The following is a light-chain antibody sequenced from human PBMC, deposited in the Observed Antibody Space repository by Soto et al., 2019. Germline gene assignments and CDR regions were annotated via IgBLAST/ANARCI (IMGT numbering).Light chain of an antibody. CDR1: SSNMGAGHD. J-gene: IGLJ3*02. V-gene: IGLV1-40*01. CDR3: QSFDSNLSGWV. Sequence: QSVLTQPPSVSGAPGQRVTISCTGNSSNMGAGHDVHWYQQPPGTAPKLLIFRNNNRASGVPGRFSGARSGTSASLAITGLQTGDEAVYYCQSFDSNLSGWVFGGGTKLTVL. CDR2: RNN.